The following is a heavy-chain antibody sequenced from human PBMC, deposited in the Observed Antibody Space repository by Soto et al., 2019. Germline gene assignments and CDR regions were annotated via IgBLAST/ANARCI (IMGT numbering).Heavy chain of an antibody. CDR3: ARHEVERPSYYYYGMDV. CDR2: IYPGDSDT. Sequence: PGESLKISCKGSGYSFTSYWIGWVRQMPGKGLEWMGIIYPGDSDTRYSPSFQGQVTISADKSISTAYLQWSSLKASDTAMYYCARHEVERPSYYYYGMDVWGQGTTVTVSS. V-gene: IGHV5-51*01. CDR1: GYSFTSYW. D-gene: IGHD1-26*01. J-gene: IGHJ6*02.